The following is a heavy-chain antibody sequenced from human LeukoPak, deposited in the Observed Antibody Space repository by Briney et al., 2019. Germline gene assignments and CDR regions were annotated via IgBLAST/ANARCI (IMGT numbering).Heavy chain of an antibody. CDR3: ARRGITYSSSFFAY. CDR2: IFYSGST. V-gene: IGHV4-39*01. J-gene: IGHJ4*02. Sequence: KASETLSLTCTVSGGSIGGSNSHWGWIRQPPGKGLEWIGSIFYSGSTYYNPSLKSRATMSVDTSKNQFSLRVTSVTAADTATYYCARRGITYSSSFFAYWGQGTLVTVSS. CDR1: GGSIGGSNSH. D-gene: IGHD2-2*01.